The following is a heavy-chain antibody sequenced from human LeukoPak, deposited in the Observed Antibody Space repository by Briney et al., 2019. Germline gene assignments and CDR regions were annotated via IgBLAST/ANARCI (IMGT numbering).Heavy chain of an antibody. Sequence: SETLSLTCAVYGGSFSGYYWSWIRQPPGKGLEWIGEINHSGSTNYNPSLKSRVTISVDTSKNQFSLKLSSVTAADTAVYYCARMDSSGFRVRGFYWGQGTLVTVSS. CDR3: ARMDSSGFRVRGFY. J-gene: IGHJ4*02. D-gene: IGHD6-19*01. CDR2: INHSGST. V-gene: IGHV4-34*01. CDR1: GGSFSGYY.